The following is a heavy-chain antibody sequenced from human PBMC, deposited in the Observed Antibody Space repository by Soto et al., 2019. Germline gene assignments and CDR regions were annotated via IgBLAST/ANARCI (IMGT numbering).Heavy chain of an antibody. CDR2: FYYSQST. V-gene: IGHV4-39*01. CDR1: GGSLTSNSYY. Sequence: SETLSLTCTVSGGSLTSNSYYWGWIRQPPGKGLEWIGSFYYSQSTYFNPSLKSRVTISVETSKNQYSLKLSAVTAADTAVYYCARRSTVTYDYWGQGTLVTVS. J-gene: IGHJ4*02. CDR3: ARRSTVTYDY. D-gene: IGHD4-17*01.